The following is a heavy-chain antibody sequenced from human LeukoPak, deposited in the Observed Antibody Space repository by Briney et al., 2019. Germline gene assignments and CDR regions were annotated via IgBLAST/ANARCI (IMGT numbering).Heavy chain of an antibody. CDR1: GFTFSSYW. CDR2: IKQDGSEK. J-gene: IGHJ3*02. Sequence: SGGSLRLSCAASGFTFSSYWMSWVRQTPGKGLEWVAIIKQDGSEKYYGDSVKGRFTVSRDNAKTSVYLEMNSLRAEDTAVYYCARDEFIWGRGTMVTVPS. CDR3: ARDEFI. V-gene: IGHV3-7*01.